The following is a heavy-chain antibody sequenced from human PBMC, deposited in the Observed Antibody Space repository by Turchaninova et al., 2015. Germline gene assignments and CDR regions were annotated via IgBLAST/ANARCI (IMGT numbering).Heavy chain of an antibody. D-gene: IGHD3-9*01. V-gene: IGHV3-7*01. CDR1: GFTFNRYW. Sequence: EVQLVESGGGSVQPGGSLRLSCAASGFTFNRYWMRWVRQAPGKGLEGVAHIKPDGSAKLYVDSGRGRFSISRDDVKSSVYLHMNSLGVDDTAVYYCVRDQTTYFDISTAYGDSGAFDIWGLGTRVTVSS. CDR2: IKPDGSAK. CDR3: VRDQTTYFDISTAYGDSGAFDI. J-gene: IGHJ3*02.